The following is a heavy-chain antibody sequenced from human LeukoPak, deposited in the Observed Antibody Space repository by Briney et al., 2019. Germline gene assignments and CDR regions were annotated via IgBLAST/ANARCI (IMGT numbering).Heavy chain of an antibody. D-gene: IGHD3-22*01. CDR1: GGSFSGYY. V-gene: IGHV4-59*01. Sequence: PSETLSLTCAVYGGSFSGYYWSWIRQPPGKGLEWIGYIYYSGSTNYNPSLKSRVTISVDTSKNQFSLKLSSVTAADTAVYYCASYARTYYYDSSGSTGFDPWGQGTLVTVSS. J-gene: IGHJ5*02. CDR3: ASYARTYYYDSSGSTGFDP. CDR2: IYYSGST.